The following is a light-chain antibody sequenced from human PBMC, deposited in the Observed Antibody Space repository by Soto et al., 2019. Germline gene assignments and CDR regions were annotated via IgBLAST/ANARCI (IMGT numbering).Light chain of an antibody. CDR1: QSVSSSF. CDR2: GAS. CDR3: QQYDRTPFT. Sequence: EIVLTQSPGTLSFSPGDRATLSCRASQSVSSSFLTWYQHKPGQPPRLLIYGASSRAPGIPDRFSGSGSGSDFTLTISRLEPEDFAVYYCQQYDRTPFTFGPGTKVDIK. J-gene: IGKJ3*01. V-gene: IGKV3-20*01.